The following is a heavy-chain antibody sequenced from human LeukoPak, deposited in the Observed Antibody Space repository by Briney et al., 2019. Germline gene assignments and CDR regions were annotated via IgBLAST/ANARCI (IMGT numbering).Heavy chain of an antibody. CDR3: ARVGAAATDY. CDR2: INPDGSTT. D-gene: IGHD6-13*01. V-gene: IGHV3-74*01. CDR1: KFTFSSYW. J-gene: IGHJ4*02. Sequence: GGSLRLSCAASKFTFSSYWMHWVRQAPGKGLVWVSRINPDGSTTNYADSVKGRFTISRDNSKNTLYLQMNSLRAEDTAVYYCARVGAAATDYWGQGTLVTVSS.